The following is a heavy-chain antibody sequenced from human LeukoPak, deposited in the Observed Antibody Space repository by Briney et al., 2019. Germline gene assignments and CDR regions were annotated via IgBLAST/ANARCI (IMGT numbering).Heavy chain of an antibody. CDR3: ARVTAHCSSISCYSQPPAEYFQH. CDR2: ISAYDGHT. D-gene: IGHD2-2*02. J-gene: IGHJ1*01. CDR1: GYTFTSYG. Sequence: AAVPVPCXASGYTFTSYGISWVRQAPGQGLDWMGWISAYDGHTNYAQKLQGRATMTTVTSTTTDYMELRSLRSDDTAVYYRARVTAHCSSISCYSQPPAEYFQHWGQGILVTVSS. V-gene: IGHV1-18*04.